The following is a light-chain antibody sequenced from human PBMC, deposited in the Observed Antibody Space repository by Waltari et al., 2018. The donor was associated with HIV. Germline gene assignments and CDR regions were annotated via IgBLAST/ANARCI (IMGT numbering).Light chain of an antibody. CDR2: GAS. J-gene: IGKJ4*01. Sequence: EIVLTQSPGTLSWSPGERATLSCRASQSVTSSYLAWYQQKSGQAPRLLIYGASTRATCIPDRFIGGGSGTDFTLTISRLEPEDFAVYYCQRYGSSPPLTFGGGTKVEIK. CDR3: QRYGSSPPLT. CDR1: QSVTSSY. V-gene: IGKV3-20*01.